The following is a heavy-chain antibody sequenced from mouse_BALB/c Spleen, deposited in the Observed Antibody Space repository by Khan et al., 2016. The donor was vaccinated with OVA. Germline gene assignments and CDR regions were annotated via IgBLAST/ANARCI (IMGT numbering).Heavy chain of an antibody. J-gene: IGHJ2*01. CDR2: ISSDSNTI. D-gene: IGHD1-1*01. V-gene: IGHV5-17*02. CDR3: ATSYFYGYYFDY. Sequence: EVQLVESGGGLVQPGGSRKLSCAASGFTFTSYGMHWIRQAPEKGLEWVAYISSDSNTIYYADTVKGRFTISRDNPKNTLFLQMTSLSSGDTAMYFCATSYFYGYYFDYWGQGTTLTVSS. CDR1: GFTFTSYG.